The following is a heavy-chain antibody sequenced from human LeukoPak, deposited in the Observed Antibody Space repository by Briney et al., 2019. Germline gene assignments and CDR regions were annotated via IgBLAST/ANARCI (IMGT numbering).Heavy chain of an antibody. CDR1: GYTFTTYD. CDR3: ARGGGGCTSTTCYGGGKYYFYGMDL. CDR2: MNPNSGNT. V-gene: IGHV1-8*01. Sequence: ASVKVSCKAFGYTFTTYDINWVRQAPGQGLEWMGWMNPNSGNTGYAQKFQGRVTMTRNTFINTASMELSSLRSDDTAVYYCARGGGGCTSTTCYGGGKYYFYGMDLWGQGTTVTVFS. J-gene: IGHJ6*02. D-gene: IGHD2-2*01.